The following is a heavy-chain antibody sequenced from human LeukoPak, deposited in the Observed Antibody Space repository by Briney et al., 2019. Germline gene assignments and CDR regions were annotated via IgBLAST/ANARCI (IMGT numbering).Heavy chain of an antibody. Sequence: GGSLRLSCAASGFAFSSYAMSWVRQAPGKGLEWVSTISDSGGSTYYADSVKGRFTTSRDNSKNTLYLQMNSLRAEDTAVYYCARGGAQQLVSDHPGYWGQGTLVTVSS. D-gene: IGHD6-13*01. CDR3: ARGGAQQLVSDHPGY. J-gene: IGHJ4*02. V-gene: IGHV3-23*01. CDR2: ISDSGGST. CDR1: GFAFSSYA.